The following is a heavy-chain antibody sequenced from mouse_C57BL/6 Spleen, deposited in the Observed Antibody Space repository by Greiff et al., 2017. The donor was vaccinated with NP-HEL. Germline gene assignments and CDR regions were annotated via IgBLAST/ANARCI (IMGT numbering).Heavy chain of an antibody. Sequence: LVESGAELVKPGASVKISCKASGYAFSSYWMNWVKQRPGKGLEWIGQIYPGDGDTNYNGKFKGKATLTADKSSSTAYMQLSSLTSADSAVYFCAKRDGSYAMGYWGQGASVTVSS. V-gene: IGHV1-80*01. D-gene: IGHD2-3*01. CDR3: AKRDGSYAMGY. CDR1: GYAFSSYW. J-gene: IGHJ4*01. CDR2: IYPGDGDT.